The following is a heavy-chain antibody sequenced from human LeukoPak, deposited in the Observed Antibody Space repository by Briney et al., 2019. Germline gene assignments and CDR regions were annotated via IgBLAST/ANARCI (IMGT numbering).Heavy chain of an antibody. CDR1: GYRFSDHG. V-gene: IGHV3-33*01. CDR2: SWYDGSKS. J-gene: IGHJ4*02. CDR3: ARIVGNRPDC. Sequence: PGGSLRLSCTASGYRFSDHGIHWVRQAPGKGLEWVAISWYDGSKSYFVDSVKGRFTISRDNSKNLVYLQMNSLTAEDTAVYYCARIVGNRPDCWGQGTLVTVSS. D-gene: IGHD1-26*01.